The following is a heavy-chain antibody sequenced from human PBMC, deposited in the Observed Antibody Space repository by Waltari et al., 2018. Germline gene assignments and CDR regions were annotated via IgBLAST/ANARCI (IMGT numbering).Heavy chain of an antibody. Sequence: QLQLQESGPGLVKPSETLSLTCTVSGGSISSRSYYWGWIRQPPGKGLEWIGSIYYSGSTYYNPSLKSRVTISVDTSKNQFSLKLSSVTAADTAVYYCARESTSFDAFDIWGQGTMVTVSS. CDR1: GGSISSRSYY. CDR3: ARESTSFDAFDI. CDR2: IYYSGST. V-gene: IGHV4-39*07. J-gene: IGHJ3*02.